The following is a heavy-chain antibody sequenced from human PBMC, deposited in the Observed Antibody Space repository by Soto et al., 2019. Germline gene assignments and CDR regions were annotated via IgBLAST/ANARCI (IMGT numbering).Heavy chain of an antibody. CDR1: GGSISSGGYY. J-gene: IGHJ6*02. CDR3: ARGEALYYYYGMDV. V-gene: IGHV4-31*03. CDR2: IYYSGST. Sequence: QVQLQESGPGLVKPSQTLSLTCTVSGGSISSGGYYWSCIRQHPGKGLEWIGYIYYSGSTYYNPSLKSRVTISVDTSKNQFSLKLSSVTAADTAVYYCARGEALYYYYGMDVWGQGTTVTVSS.